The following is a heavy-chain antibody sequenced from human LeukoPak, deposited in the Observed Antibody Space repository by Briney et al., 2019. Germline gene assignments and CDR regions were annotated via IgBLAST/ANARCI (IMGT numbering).Heavy chain of an antibody. J-gene: IGHJ4*02. V-gene: IGHV3-53*01. CDR2: IYSGGST. D-gene: IGHD5-12*01. Sequence: PGGSLRLSCASSGLTLYNNYMSCGRQAPGKGLEWVSVIYSGGSTYYADSVKGRFTTSRDNSKNTLYLQMNRLRAEDTAGYYCAGVDGFDYWGQGTLVTVSS. CDR3: AGVDGFDY. CDR1: GLTLYNNY.